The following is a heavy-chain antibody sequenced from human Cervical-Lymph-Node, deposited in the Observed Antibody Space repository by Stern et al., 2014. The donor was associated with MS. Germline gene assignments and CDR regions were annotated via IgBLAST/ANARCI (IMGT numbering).Heavy chain of an antibody. CDR1: GYSFTSYW. CDR3: ARSVAGDY. Sequence: VQLVESGAEVKKPGESLKMSCKGSGYSFTSYWIGWVRQMPGKGLEWLGIIYPGDSETRYSPSFQGQVTISADKSISTAYRQWDSLKTSDTAMYYCARSVAGDYWGQGTLLTVSS. D-gene: IGHD5/OR15-5a*01. V-gene: IGHV5-51*01. J-gene: IGHJ4*02. CDR2: IYPGDSET.